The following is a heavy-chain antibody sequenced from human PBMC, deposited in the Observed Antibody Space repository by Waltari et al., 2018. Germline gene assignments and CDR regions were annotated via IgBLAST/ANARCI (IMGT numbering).Heavy chain of an antibody. D-gene: IGHD3-22*01. CDR3: ARDRYFYDKTVPRY. J-gene: IGHJ4*02. Sequence: QVQLVESGGGVVQPGTSLRLSCDASGFPFSRYAIPWVRQAPGKGLEWVALISYDGTNKYYADSVKGRFTISGDNSRGTLYLHMNGLRPDDTAVYYCARDRYFYDKTVPRYWGQGTLVTVSS. CDR2: ISYDGTNK. CDR1: GFPFSRYA. V-gene: IGHV3-30*04.